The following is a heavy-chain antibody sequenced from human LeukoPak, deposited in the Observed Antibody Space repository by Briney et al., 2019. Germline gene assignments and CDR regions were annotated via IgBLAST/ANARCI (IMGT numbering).Heavy chain of an antibody. D-gene: IGHD2-8*02. J-gene: IGHJ4*02. V-gene: IGHV3-23*01. CDR1: GFTFNNFG. CDR3: ATYRQVLLPFES. CDR2: ISPNGVIT. Sequence: GGSLRLSCATSGFTFNNFGMHWVRQAPGKGLEWVSGISPNGVITYYADSVKGRFTISRDNSKSTLSLQMNSLRAEDTAIYYCATYRQVLLPFESWGQGTLVTVSS.